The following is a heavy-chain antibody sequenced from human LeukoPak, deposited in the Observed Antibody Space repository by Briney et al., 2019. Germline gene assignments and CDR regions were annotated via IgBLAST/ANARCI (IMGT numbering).Heavy chain of an antibody. Sequence: GGSLRLSCAASGFTFSSYAMSWVRQAPGKGLEWVSAISGSGGSTYYADSVKGRFTISRDNSKNTLYLQMNSLRAEDTAVYYCTKDGRYYGSTNWFDPWGQGTLVTVSS. CDR3: TKDGRYYGSTNWFDP. V-gene: IGHV3-23*01. CDR1: GFTFSSYA. J-gene: IGHJ5*02. D-gene: IGHD3-10*01. CDR2: ISGSGGST.